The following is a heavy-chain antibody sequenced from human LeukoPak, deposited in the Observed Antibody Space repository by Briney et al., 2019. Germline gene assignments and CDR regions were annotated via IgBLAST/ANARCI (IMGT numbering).Heavy chain of an antibody. CDR2: IYWDDDK. D-gene: IGHD3-22*01. CDR3: THFYDSSGYYSYYFDY. J-gene: IGHJ4*02. Sequence: SGPTLVKPTQTLTLTCTFSGFSISTRGVGVGWIRQPPGKALEWLGFIYWDDDKRYSPSLKNRVNITKDTSKNQVVLTVTNMDPVDTATYYCTHFYDSSGYYSYYFDYWGQGTLVTVSS. V-gene: IGHV2-5*02. CDR1: GFSISTRGVG.